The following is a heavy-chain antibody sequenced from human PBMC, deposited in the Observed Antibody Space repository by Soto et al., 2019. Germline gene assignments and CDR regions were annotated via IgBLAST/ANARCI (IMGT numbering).Heavy chain of an antibody. CDR1: GFTFSSYT. J-gene: IGHJ4*02. Sequence: SLRLSCAASGFTFSSYTMHWVRQAPGKGLEWVAVISYDGSNKYYADSVKGRFTISRDNSKNTLYLQMNSLRAEDTAVYYCAPPEAFDYWGQGTLVTVSS. CDR2: ISYDGSNK. V-gene: IGHV3-30-3*01. CDR3: APPEAFDY.